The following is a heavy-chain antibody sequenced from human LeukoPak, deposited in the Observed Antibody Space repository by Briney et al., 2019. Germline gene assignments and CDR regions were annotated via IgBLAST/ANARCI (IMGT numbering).Heavy chain of an antibody. V-gene: IGHV1-2*02. D-gene: IGHD1-26*01. J-gene: IGHJ5*02. CDR1: GYTFTGYY. CDR3: AREVGATTFWFDP. Sequence: GASVKVSCKASGYTFTGYYMHWVRQAPGQGLEWMGWINPNSGGTSYAQKFQGRVTMTRDTSISTAYMELSRLRSDDTAVYYCAREVGATTFWFDPWGQGTLVTVSS. CDR2: INPNSGGT.